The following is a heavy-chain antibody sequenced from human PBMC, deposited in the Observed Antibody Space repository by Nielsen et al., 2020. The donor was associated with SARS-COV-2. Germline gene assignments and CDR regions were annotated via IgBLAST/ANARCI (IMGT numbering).Heavy chain of an antibody. CDR3: ARARGHCGGIKCYSQLSYYYYMDV. CDR1: GGSFSGYY. D-gene: IGHD2-15*01. CDR2: IDHSGRT. J-gene: IGHJ6*03. Sequence: SETLSLTCAVYGGSFSGYYWSWIRQPPGKGLEWIGEIDHSGRTNDNPSLKSRVTISVDTSKNQFSLRLSSVTAADTAVYYCARARGHCGGIKCYSQLSYYYYMDVWDKGTTVTVSS. V-gene: IGHV4-34*01.